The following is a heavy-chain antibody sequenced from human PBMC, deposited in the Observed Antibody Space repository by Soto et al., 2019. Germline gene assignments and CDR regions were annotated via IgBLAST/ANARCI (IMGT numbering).Heavy chain of an antibody. CDR3: ARQGRGYFDY. V-gene: IGHV4-39*01. CDR1: GGSISSSSYY. J-gene: IGHJ4*02. Sequence: SETLSLTCTVSGGSISSSSYYWGWIRQPPGKGLEWIGSIYYSGSTYYNPSLKSRVTISVDTSKNQFSLKLSSVTAADTAVYYCARQGRGYFDYWGQGTLVTVSS. CDR2: IYYSGST.